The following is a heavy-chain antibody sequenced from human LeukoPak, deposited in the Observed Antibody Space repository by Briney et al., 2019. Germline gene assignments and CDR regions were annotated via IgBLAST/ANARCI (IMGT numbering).Heavy chain of an antibody. CDR2: INPNSGGT. CDR3: ARDRGRNALDY. Sequence: GASVKVSCKASGYTFTGYYMHWVRQAPGQGLEWMGWINPNSGGTNYAQKLQGRVTITTHTSISTAYIELSRLSSAATAVYYCARDRGRNALDYWGQGTLVTVSS. J-gene: IGHJ4*02. V-gene: IGHV1-2*02. D-gene: IGHD1-14*01. CDR1: GYTFTGYY.